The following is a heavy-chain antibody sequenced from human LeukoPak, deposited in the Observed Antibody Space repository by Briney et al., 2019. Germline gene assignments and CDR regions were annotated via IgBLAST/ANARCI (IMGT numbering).Heavy chain of an antibody. D-gene: IGHD2-2*01. V-gene: IGHV4-59*01. CDR2: IYYSGGT. CDR3: ARSPPYCSSTSCELDY. CDR1: GGSISSYY. J-gene: IGHJ4*02. Sequence: SETLSLTCTVSGGSISSYYWSWIRQPPGKGLEWIGYIYYSGGTNYNPSLKSRVTISVDTSKNQFSLKLSSVTAADTAVYYCARSPPYCSSTSCELDYWGQGTLVTVSS.